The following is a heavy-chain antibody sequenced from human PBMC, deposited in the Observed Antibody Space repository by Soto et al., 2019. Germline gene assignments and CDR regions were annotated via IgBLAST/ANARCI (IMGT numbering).Heavy chain of an antibody. D-gene: IGHD3-16*01. Sequence: ASLKLSCKYTSYTFNCNQITCVRQAPGQGLEWMGWISGFNGNTNYASDLHGRVTMTTDTSTSTAYMELRGLRSDDTAVYYCARIGVSSGHESPDFDSWGQGSLVTVT. V-gene: IGHV1-18*01. J-gene: IGHJ4*02. CDR1: SYTFNCNQ. CDR3: ARIGVSSGHESPDFDS. CDR2: ISGFNGNT.